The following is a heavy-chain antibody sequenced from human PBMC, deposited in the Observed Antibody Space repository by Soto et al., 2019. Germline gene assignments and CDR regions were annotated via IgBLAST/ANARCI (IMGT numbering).Heavy chain of an antibody. J-gene: IGHJ4*02. D-gene: IGHD4-17*01. CDR1: GGSISSSSYY. CDR2: IYYSGST. V-gene: IGHV4-39*01. Sequence: SSETLSLTCTVSGGSISSSSYYWGWIRQPPGKGLEWIGSIYYSGSTYYNPSLKSRVTISVDTSKNQFSLKLSSVTAADTAVYYCARLLYGDVDYWGQGTLVTVSS. CDR3: ARLLYGDVDY.